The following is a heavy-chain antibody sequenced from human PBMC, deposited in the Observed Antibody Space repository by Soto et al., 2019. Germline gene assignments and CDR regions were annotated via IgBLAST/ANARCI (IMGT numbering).Heavy chain of an antibody. CDR1: GGTFSSYA. V-gene: IGHV1-69*13. J-gene: IGHJ6*02. Sequence: GASVKVSCKASGGTFSSYAISWVRQAPGQGLEWMGGIIPIFGTANYAQKFQGRVTITADESTSTAYMELSSLRSEDTAVYYCATKWELRDYYYYYGMDVWGQGTTVTVSS. D-gene: IGHD1-26*01. CDR3: ATKWELRDYYYYYGMDV. CDR2: IIPIFGTA.